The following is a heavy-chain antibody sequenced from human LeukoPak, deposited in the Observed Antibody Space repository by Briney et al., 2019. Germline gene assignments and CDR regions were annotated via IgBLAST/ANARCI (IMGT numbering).Heavy chain of an antibody. V-gene: IGHV4-59*01. CDR3: ARGRGYNYGSFDY. J-gene: IGHJ4*02. CDR1: GGSISSFY. CDR2: IYYSGST. D-gene: IGHD5-18*01. Sequence: SETLSLTCTVSGGSISSFYWSWIRQPPGKGLEWIGYIYYSGSTDYNPSLKSRVTISVDRSKNQFSLNLISVTAADTAVYYCARGRGYNYGSFDYWGQGTLVTVPS.